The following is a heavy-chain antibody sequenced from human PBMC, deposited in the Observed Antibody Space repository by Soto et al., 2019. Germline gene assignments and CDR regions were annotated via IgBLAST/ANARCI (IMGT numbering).Heavy chain of an antibody. V-gene: IGHV3-30*18. D-gene: IGHD2-15*01. CDR1: GFTFSSYG. CDR2: ISYDGSNK. J-gene: IGHJ4*02. CDR3: AKGGEGFMEIVVVVAATR. Sequence: GGSLRLSCAASGFTFSSYGMHWVRQAPGKGLEWVAVISYDGSNKYYADSVKGRFTISRDNSKNTLYLQMNSLRAEDTAVYYSAKGGEGFMEIVVVVAATRWGQGTLVTVSS.